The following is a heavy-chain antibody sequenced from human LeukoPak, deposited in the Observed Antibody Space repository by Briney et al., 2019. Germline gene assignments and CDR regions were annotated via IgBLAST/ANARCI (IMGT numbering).Heavy chain of an antibody. CDR2: IYYSGST. CDR1: GGSISSYY. J-gene: IGHJ4*02. D-gene: IGHD3-22*01. V-gene: IGHV4-59*01. CDR3: ARGGDSSLNFDY. Sequence: SETLSLTCTVSGGSISSYYWSWIRQPPGKGLEWIGYIYYSGSTNYNPSLKSRVTISVDTSKNQFSLKLSSVTAADTAVYYCARGGDSSLNFDYWSQGTLVTVSS.